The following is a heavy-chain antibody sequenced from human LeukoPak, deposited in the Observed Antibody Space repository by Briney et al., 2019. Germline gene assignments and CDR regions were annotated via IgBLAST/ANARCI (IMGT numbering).Heavy chain of an antibody. CDR2: IYTSGST. J-gene: IGHJ5*02. D-gene: IGHD2-2*01. CDR1: GDSISSGDYY. V-gene: IGHV4-61*02. Sequence: SETLSLTCTVSGDSISSGDYYWSWIRQPAGKGLEWIGRIYTSGSTNYNPSLKSRVTTSVDASKNQFSLKLSSVTAADTAVYYCARALYPAVRASNWFDPWGQGTLVTVSS. CDR3: ARALYPAVRASNWFDP.